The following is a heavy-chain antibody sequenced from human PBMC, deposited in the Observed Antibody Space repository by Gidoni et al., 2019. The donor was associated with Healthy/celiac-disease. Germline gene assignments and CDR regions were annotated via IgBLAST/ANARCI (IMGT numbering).Heavy chain of an antibody. D-gene: IGHD6-19*01. CDR2: IYYSGST. CDR3: ARTTPQYKGIAVAGGYFDY. Sequence: QVQLQESGPGLVKPSATLSLTCTVSGGSISSYSWSWIRQTPGKGLEWSGYIYYSGSTNSNPSLKSRVTISVDTSKNQFSLKLSSVTAADTAVYYCARTTPQYKGIAVAGGYFDYWGQGTLVTVSS. V-gene: IGHV4-59*01. CDR1: GGSISSYS. J-gene: IGHJ4*02.